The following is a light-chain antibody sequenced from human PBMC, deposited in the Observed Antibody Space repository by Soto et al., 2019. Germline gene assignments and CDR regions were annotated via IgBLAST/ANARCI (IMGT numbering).Light chain of an antibody. J-gene: IGLJ2*01. V-gene: IGLV2-14*01. CDR3: SSYTSSSTLMV. CDR1: SSDVGGYNY. Sequence: QSALTQPASVSGSPGQSITISCTGTSSDVGGYNYVYWYQQHPARAPKLMIYDVSDRASGVSNRFSGSKSGNTASLTIPGLEAEDEADYYCSSYTSSSTLMVFGGGTKLTVL. CDR2: DVS.